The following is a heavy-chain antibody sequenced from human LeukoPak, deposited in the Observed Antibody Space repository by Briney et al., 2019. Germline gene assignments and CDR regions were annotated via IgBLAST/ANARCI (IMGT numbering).Heavy chain of an antibody. V-gene: IGHV4-39*01. Sequence: LETLSLTCTVSGGSISSSSYYWGWIRQPPGKGLEWIGSIYYSGSTYYNPSLKSRVTISVDTSKNQFSLKLSSVTAADTAVYYCASTLTGDRPYYFDYWGQGTLVTVSS. J-gene: IGHJ4*02. CDR2: IYYSGST. D-gene: IGHD3-16*01. CDR1: GGSISSSSYY. CDR3: ASTLTGDRPYYFDY.